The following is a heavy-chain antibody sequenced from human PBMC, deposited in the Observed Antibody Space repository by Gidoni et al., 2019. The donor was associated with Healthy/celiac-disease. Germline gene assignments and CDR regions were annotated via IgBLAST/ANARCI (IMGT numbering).Heavy chain of an antibody. J-gene: IGHJ6*02. CDR1: GGSISSYY. V-gene: IGHV4-59*01. Sequence: QVQLQESGPGLVKPSETLSLTCTVSGGSISSYYWSWIRQPPGKGLEWIGYIYYSGGTNYNPSLKSRVTISVDTSKNQFSLKLSSVTAADTAVYYCARGETAMVTPYYGMDVWGQGTTVTVSS. D-gene: IGHD5-18*01. CDR3: ARGETAMVTPYYGMDV. CDR2: IYYSGGT.